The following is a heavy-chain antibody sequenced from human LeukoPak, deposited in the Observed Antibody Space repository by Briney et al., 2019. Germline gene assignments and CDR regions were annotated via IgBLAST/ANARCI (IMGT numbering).Heavy chain of an antibody. D-gene: IGHD4-17*01. J-gene: IGHJ4*02. V-gene: IGHV3-33*01. CDR2: IWYDGSNK. CDR3: ARGGYGDYDGPFDY. Sequence: PGGSLRLSCAASGFTFSSYGMHWVRQAPGKGLEWVAVIWYDGSNKYYADSVKGRFTISRDNSKNTLYLQMNSLRAEDTAVYYCARGGYGDYDGPFDYWGQGTLVTVSS. CDR1: GFTFSSYG.